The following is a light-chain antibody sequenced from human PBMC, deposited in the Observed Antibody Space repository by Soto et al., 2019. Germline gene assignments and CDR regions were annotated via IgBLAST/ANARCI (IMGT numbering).Light chain of an antibody. CDR2: DAS. V-gene: IGKV3-20*01. Sequence: ELVLTPSPVTPSLSPWEIATLYCRASQSVRTYLAWYQVTPGQAPRLLIYDASSRASGVPARFSGSGSGTDFSLTIRRLEPDDFAVYYCQKYGNFWTFGQGTKVDIK. CDR3: QKYGNFWT. CDR1: QSVRTY. J-gene: IGKJ1*01.